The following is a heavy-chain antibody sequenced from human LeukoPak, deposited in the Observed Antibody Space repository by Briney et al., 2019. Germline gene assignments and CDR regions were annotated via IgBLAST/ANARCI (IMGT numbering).Heavy chain of an antibody. CDR2: ISSSSSYI. CDR1: GFTFSSYS. J-gene: IGHJ4*02. D-gene: IGHD5-18*01. V-gene: IGHV3-21*01. CDR3: ARDSGYSYGDFDY. Sequence: AGGSLRLSCAASGFTFSSYSMNWVRQAPGKGLEWVSSISSSSSYIYYADSVKGRFTISRDNAKNSLYLQMNSLRAEDTAVYYCARDSGYSYGDFDYWGQGTLVTVSS.